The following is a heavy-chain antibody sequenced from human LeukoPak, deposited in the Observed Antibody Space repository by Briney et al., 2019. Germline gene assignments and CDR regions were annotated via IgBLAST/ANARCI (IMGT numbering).Heavy chain of an antibody. V-gene: IGHV3-74*01. D-gene: IGHD3-10*01. CDR2: INSDGSST. CDR3: ARARLSMVRGAPGPN. CDR1: GFTFSSYW. J-gene: IGHJ4*02. Sequence: GGSLRLSCAASGFTFSSYWMHWVRQAPGKGLVWVSRINSDGSSTNYADSVKGRFTISRDNAKNTLYLQMNSLRAEDTAVYYCARARLSMVRGAPGPNWGQGTLVTVSS.